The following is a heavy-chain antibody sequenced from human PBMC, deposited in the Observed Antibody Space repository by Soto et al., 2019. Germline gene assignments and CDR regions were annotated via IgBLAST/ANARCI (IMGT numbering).Heavy chain of an antibody. CDR1: GFSLSTSGLG. D-gene: IGHD2-2*01. J-gene: IGHJ4*01. CDR2: IYWNGIE. Sequence: ESGPTLVNPTQTLTLTCTFSGFSLSTSGLGVAWIRQPPGKPLEWLALIYWNGIERYSPSLKSRLTITKDTSKNEVVLTITNMDPLDTATFYCAHTRVPDTLDYWGQGTLVTVSS. CDR3: AHTRVPDTLDY. V-gene: IGHV2-5*01.